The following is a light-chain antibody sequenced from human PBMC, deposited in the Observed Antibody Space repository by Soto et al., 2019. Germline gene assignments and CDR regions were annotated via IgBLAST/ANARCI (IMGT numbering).Light chain of an antibody. CDR3: QQYNNWPPWT. CDR2: NAF. J-gene: IGKJ1*01. CDR1: QTVSSN. V-gene: IGKV3-15*01. Sequence: EIVMTQSPAALSVSPGEIATLSCKASQTVSSNLAWYQQKPVQAPRLLIYNAFTRATGIPARFSGSGSWTDFTLTISSLQSEDFAVYYCQQYNNWPPWTFGQGTKVESK.